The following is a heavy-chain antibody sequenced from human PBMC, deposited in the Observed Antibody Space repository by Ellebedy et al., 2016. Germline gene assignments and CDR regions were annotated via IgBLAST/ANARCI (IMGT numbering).Heavy chain of an antibody. CDR1: GFSFSGST. CDR2: IRSKANSYAT. Sequence: GESLKISCAASGFSFSGSTMHWVRQASGKGLEWVGRIRSKANSYATAYAASVKGRFSISRDDSKNTAFLQMNSLKTEDTAVYYCTRRWDGYGGTWNDYWGQGTLVTVSS. J-gene: IGHJ4*02. V-gene: IGHV3-73*01. D-gene: IGHD4-23*01. CDR3: TRRWDGYGGTWNDY.